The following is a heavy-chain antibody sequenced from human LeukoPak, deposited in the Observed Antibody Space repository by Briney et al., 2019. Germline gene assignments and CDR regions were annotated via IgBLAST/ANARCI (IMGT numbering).Heavy chain of an antibody. CDR3: ARHPMTTVTRTPYNWFDP. CDR2: IYYSGST. Sequence: PSQTLSLTCTVSGVSISSGGYYWSWIRQHPGKGLEWIGYIYYSGSTYYNPSLKSRVTISVDTSKNQFSLKLGSVTAADTAVYYCARHPMTTVTRTPYNWFDPWGQGTLVTVSS. CDR1: GVSISSGGYY. D-gene: IGHD4-17*01. J-gene: IGHJ5*02. V-gene: IGHV4-31*03.